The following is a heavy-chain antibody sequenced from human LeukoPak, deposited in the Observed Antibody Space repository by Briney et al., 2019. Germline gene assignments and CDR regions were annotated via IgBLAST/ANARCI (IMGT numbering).Heavy chain of an antibody. D-gene: IGHD3-22*01. V-gene: IGHV3-30-3*01. CDR3: ARDRYDSSGYPNY. CDR1: GFTFSSYA. Sequence: PGGSLRLSCAASGFTFSSYAMHWVRQAPGKGLEWVAVISYDGSNKCYADSVKGRFTMSRDNSKNTLYLQMNSLRAEDTAVYYCARDRYDSSGYPNYWGQGTLVTVSS. J-gene: IGHJ4*02. CDR2: ISYDGSNK.